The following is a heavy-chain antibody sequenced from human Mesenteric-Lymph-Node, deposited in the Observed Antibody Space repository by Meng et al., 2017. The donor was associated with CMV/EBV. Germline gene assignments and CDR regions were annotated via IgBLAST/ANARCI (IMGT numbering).Heavy chain of an antibody. CDR2: ISSSSSYI. CDR1: GFTFSSYS. J-gene: IGHJ4*02. D-gene: IGHD5-18*01. Sequence: GGSLRLSCAASGFTFSSYSMNWVRQAPGKGLEWVSSISSSSSYIYYADSVKGRFTISRDNAKNTLYLQLNSLRPEDTAVYYCARESSGYGSDLDYWGQGTLVTVSS. CDR3: ARESSGYGSDLDY. V-gene: IGHV3-21*01.